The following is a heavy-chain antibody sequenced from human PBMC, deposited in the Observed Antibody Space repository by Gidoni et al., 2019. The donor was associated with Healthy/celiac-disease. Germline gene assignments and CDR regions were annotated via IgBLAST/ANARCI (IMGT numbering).Heavy chain of an antibody. V-gene: IGHV4-34*01. J-gene: IGHJ4*02. Sequence: QVQLQQWGAGLLKPSETLSLTCAVYGGSFSGYYWSWIRQPPGKGLEWIGEINHSGSTNYNPSLKSRVTISVDTSKNQFSLKLSSVTAADTAVYYCARVGRVYGGNDYWGQGTLVTVSS. D-gene: IGHD4-17*01. CDR1: GGSFSGYY. CDR3: ARVGRVYGGNDY. CDR2: INHSGST.